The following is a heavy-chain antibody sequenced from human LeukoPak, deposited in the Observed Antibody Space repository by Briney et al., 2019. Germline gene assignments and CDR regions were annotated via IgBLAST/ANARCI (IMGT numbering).Heavy chain of an antibody. CDR3: AKKDYYYMDV. CDR1: GYSISSGYY. Sequence: SETLSLTCTVSGYSISSGYYWGWIRQPPGKGLEWIGSIYHSGSTYYNPSLKSRVTISVDTSKNQFSLKLSSVTAADTAVYYCAKKDYYYMDVWGKGTTVTVSS. CDR2: IYHSGST. V-gene: IGHV4-38-2*02. J-gene: IGHJ6*03.